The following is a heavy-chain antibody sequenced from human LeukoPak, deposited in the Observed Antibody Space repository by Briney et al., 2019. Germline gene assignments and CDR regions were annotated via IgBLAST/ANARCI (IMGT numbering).Heavy chain of an antibody. CDR2: INHSGST. CDR1: GGSFSGYY. CDR3: ARGTRKRITMIVVPPGGAFDI. V-gene: IGHV4-34*01. J-gene: IGHJ3*02. D-gene: IGHD3-22*01. Sequence: SETLSLTCAVYGGSFSGYYWSWIRQPPGKGLGWIGEINHSGSTNYNPSLKSRVTISVDTSKNQFSLKLSSVTAADTAVYYCARGTRKRITMIVVPPGGAFDIWGQGTMVTVSS.